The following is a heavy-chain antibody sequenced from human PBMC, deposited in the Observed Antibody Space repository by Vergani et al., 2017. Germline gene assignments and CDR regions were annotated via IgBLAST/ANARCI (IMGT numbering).Heavy chain of an antibody. D-gene: IGHD3-22*01. CDR2: INPNSGGT. J-gene: IGHJ3*02. CDR1: GYTFTGYY. V-gene: IGHV1-2*02. Sequence: QVQLVQSGAEVKKPGASVKVSCKASGYTFTGYYMHWVRQAPGQGLEWMGWINPNSGGTNYAQKFQGRVTMTRDTSISTAYMERSRLRSDDTAVYYCAMPYYDRTVDAFDIWSQGTMVTVSS. CDR3: AMPYYDRTVDAFDI.